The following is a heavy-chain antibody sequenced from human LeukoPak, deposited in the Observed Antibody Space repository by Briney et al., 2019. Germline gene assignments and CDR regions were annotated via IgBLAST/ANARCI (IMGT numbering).Heavy chain of an antibody. D-gene: IGHD3-22*01. V-gene: IGHV1-69*13. CDR3: ARDRSPAYYYDSSGYYHFDY. Sequence: SVNVSCRASGGTFGSYAISWVRQASGQGLEWMGGIIPIFGTANYAQKIPGRVTITADESTSTAYMELSSLKSEHTAVYYCARDRSPAYYYDSSGYYHFDYWGQGTLVTVSS. CDR1: GGTFGSYA. J-gene: IGHJ4*02. CDR2: IIPIFGTA.